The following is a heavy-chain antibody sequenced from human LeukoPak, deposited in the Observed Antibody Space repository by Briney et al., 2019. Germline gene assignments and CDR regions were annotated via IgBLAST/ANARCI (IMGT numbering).Heavy chain of an antibody. J-gene: IGHJ4*02. CDR1: GFTFNNYA. CDR3: AKARSSGWHKGGFDY. CDR2: ISFSGGTT. D-gene: IGHD6-19*01. Sequence: GASLRLSCAASGFTFNNYAVNWVRQAPGKGLEWVSAISFSGGTTYYADSVKGRFTISRDNSKNTVYLQMNSLSADDTALYYCAKARSSGWHKGGFDYWGQGTLVTVSS. V-gene: IGHV3-23*01.